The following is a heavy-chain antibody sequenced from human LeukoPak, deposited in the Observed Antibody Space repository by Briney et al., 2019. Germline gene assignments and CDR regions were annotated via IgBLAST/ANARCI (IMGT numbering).Heavy chain of an antibody. D-gene: IGHD3-9*01. Sequence: GGSLRLSCVASGLSVSSNYMSWVRQAPGKGLEWVSVIYRDGSSYYAESVKGRFTISRDNSKNTLYIQMNSLRAEDTAVYYCARDNGDDIWDSWGQGTLVTVSS. CDR2: IYRDGSS. CDR3: ARDNGDDIWDS. CDR1: GLSVSSNY. J-gene: IGHJ4*02. V-gene: IGHV3-66*01.